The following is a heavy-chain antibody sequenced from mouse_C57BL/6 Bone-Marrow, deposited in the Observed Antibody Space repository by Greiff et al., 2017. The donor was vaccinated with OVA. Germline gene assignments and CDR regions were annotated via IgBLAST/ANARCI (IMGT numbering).Heavy chain of an antibody. J-gene: IGHJ2*01. CDR3: ARGGSRGDYFDY. CDR1: GYTFTSYW. D-gene: IGHD1-1*01. Sequence: VQLQQPGAELVKPGASVKLSCKASGYTFTSYWMHWVKQRPGQGLEWIGMIHPNSGSTNYNEKFKIKATLTVDKSSSTAYMQLSSRTSEDSAVYYGARGGSRGDYFDYWGQGTTLTVSS. V-gene: IGHV1-64*01. CDR2: IHPNSGST.